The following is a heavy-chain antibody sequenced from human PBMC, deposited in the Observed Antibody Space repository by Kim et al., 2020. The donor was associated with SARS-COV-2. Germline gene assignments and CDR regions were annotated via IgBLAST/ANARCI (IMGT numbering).Heavy chain of an antibody. J-gene: IGHJ4*02. CDR3: ARDRRDDYVWGSYRYIDY. CDR2: INSDGSST. D-gene: IGHD3-16*02. Sequence: GSLRLACAASGFTFSSYWMHWVRQAPGKGLVWVSRINSDGSSTSYADSVKGRFTISRDNAKNTLYLQMNSLRAEDTAVYYCARDRRDDYVWGSYRYIDYWGQGTLVTVSS. CDR1: GFTFSSYW. V-gene: IGHV3-74*01.